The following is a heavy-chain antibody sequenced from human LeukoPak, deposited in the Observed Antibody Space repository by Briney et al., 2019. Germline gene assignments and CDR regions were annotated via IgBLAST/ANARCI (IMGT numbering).Heavy chain of an antibody. CDR2: IKQDGSEK. CDR3: ARWLGAIAWPYYFDY. J-gene: IGHJ4*02. D-gene: IGHD3-16*02. Sequence: GGSLRLSCAASGFTFSSYWMSWVRQAPGKGLEWVANIKQDGSEKYFVDSVKGRFTISRDNAKTSLYLQMNSLRAEDTAVYYCARWLGAIAWPYYFDYWGQGTLVTVSS. V-gene: IGHV3-7*01. CDR1: GFTFSSYW.